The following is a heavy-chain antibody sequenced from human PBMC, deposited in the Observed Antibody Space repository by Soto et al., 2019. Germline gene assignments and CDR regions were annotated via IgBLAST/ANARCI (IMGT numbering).Heavy chain of an antibody. CDR3: ARSHGGFWSGFDY. Sequence: ASVKVSCKASGYTFTGYYMHWVRQAPGQGLEWMGWINPNSGGTNYAQKFQGRVTMTRDTSISTAYMELSRLRSDDTAVYYCARSHGGFWSGFDYWGQGTLVTVSS. V-gene: IGHV1-2*02. J-gene: IGHJ4*02. D-gene: IGHD3-3*01. CDR1: GYTFTGYY. CDR2: INPNSGGT.